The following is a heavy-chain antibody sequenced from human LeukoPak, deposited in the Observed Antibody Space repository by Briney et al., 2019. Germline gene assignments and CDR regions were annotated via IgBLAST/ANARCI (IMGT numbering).Heavy chain of an antibody. CDR2: IIPIFGTA. CDR1: GGTFSSYA. D-gene: IGHD4-23*01. V-gene: IGHV1-69*01. J-gene: IGHJ5*02. CDR3: ARDYGGNSGWFDP. Sequence: SVKVSCKASGGTFSSYAISWVRQAPGQGLEWMGGIIPIFGTANYAQKFQGRVTITADESTSTAYMELSSLRSEDTAVYYCARDYGGNSGWFDPWGQGTLVSVSS.